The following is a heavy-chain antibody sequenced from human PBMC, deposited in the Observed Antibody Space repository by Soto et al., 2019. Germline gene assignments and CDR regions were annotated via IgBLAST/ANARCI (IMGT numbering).Heavy chain of an antibody. CDR2: IYYSERT. V-gene: IGHV4-30-4*01. Sequence: QVQLQESGPGLVKPSQTLSLTCTVSGNSISSGDYYSSWIRQPPRKGLEWIGYIYYSERTYYNPSLMSRVTISVEMSKNQFSLKLSSVTAADTAVYYCALVRRYYGMDVWGQGPTVTVSS. J-gene: IGHJ6*02. CDR3: ALVRRYYGMDV. CDR1: GNSISSGDYY. D-gene: IGHD6-6*01.